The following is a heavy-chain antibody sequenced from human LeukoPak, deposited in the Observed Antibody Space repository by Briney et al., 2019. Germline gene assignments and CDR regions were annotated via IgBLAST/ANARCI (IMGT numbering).Heavy chain of an antibody. V-gene: IGHV4-4*02. J-gene: IGHJ3*02. CDR3: ARAGITMIVVVIIDAFDI. Sequence: SETLSLTCAVSGGSISSSNWWSWVRQPPGKGLEWIGEIYHSGSTNYNPSLKSRVTISVDKSKNQFSLKLSSVTAADTAVYYCARAGITMIVVVIIDAFDIWGQGTMVTVSS. D-gene: IGHD3-22*01. CDR2: IYHSGST. CDR1: GGSISSSNW.